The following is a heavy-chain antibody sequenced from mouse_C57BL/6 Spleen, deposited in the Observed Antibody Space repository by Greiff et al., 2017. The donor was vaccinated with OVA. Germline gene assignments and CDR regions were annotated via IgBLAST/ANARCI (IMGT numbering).Heavy chain of an antibody. D-gene: IGHD2-5*01. CDR2: IYPRSGNT. V-gene: IGHV1-81*01. Sequence: QVQLQQSGAELARPGASVKLSCKASGYTFTSYGISWVKQRTGQGLEWIGEIYPRSGNTYYNEKFKGKATLTADKSSSTAYMELRSLTSEDSAVYFCAREGGGNSTYSNPNWYFDVWGTGTTVTVSS. CDR3: AREGGGNSTYSNPNWYFDV. J-gene: IGHJ1*03. CDR1: GYTFTSYG.